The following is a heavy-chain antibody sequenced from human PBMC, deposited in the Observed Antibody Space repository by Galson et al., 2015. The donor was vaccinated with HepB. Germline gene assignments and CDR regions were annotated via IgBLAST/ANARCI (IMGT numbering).Heavy chain of an antibody. V-gene: IGHV6-1*01. CDR1: GDSVSSHSAA. D-gene: IGHD6-6*01. Sequence: CAISGDSVSSHSAAWNWIRQSPSRGLEWLGRTYYRSKWYNDYAVSVKSRITINPDTSKNQFSLQLNSVTPEDTAVYYCARDGSYSSSSRDYYYYGMDVWGQGTTVTVSS. CDR3: ARDGSYSSSSRDYYYYGMDV. CDR2: TYYRSKWYN. J-gene: IGHJ6*02.